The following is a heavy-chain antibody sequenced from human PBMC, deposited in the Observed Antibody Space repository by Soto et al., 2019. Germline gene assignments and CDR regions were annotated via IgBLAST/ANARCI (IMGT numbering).Heavy chain of an antibody. CDR2: IYWNDDK. V-gene: IGHV2-5*01. CDR3: AHIPHRRLLPNY. J-gene: IGHJ4*02. Sequence: GLDLEWLALIYWNDDKRYSPSLKSRLTITKDTSKNQVVLTMTNMDPVDTATYYCAHIPHRRLLPNYWGQGTLVTVSS.